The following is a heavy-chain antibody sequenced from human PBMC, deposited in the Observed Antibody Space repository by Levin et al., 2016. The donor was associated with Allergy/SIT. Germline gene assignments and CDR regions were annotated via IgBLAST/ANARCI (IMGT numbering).Heavy chain of an antibody. J-gene: IGHJ4*02. D-gene: IGHD3-22*01. V-gene: IGHV1-18*01. CDR2: ISAYNGNT. CDR3: ARGGGVYDSSGYYPDY. Sequence: WVRQAPGQGLEWMGWISAYNGNTNYAQKLQGRVTMTTDTSTSTAYMELRSLRSDDTAVYYCARGGGVYDSSGYYPDYWGQGTLVTVSS.